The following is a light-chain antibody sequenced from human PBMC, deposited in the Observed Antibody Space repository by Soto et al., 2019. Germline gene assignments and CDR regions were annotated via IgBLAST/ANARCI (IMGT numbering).Light chain of an antibody. CDR2: DAS. CDR3: QQYNSWPRT. J-gene: IGKJ1*01. Sequence: EIVLTQSPSTVSLSPGERVTLSCRASQSVNIYLAWYQQKPGQAPRLLIYDASNRATGVPARFSDSGSGTEFTLIISSLQSEDFAVYYCQQYNSWPRTFGQGTKVDIK. CDR1: QSVNIY. V-gene: IGKV3D-15*01.